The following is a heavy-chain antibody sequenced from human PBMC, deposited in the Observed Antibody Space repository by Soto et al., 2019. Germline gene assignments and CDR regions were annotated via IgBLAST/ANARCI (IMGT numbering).Heavy chain of an antibody. CDR1: GGSFSGYY. Sequence: PSETLSLTCAVYGGSFSGYYWSWIRQPPGKGLEWIGEINHSGSTNYNPSLKSRVTISVDTSKNQFSLKLSSVTAADTAVYYCASQSSMYSSSWPYYYGMDVPGQATTVSVSS. D-gene: IGHD6-13*01. V-gene: IGHV4-34*01. CDR2: INHSGST. J-gene: IGHJ6*02. CDR3: ASQSSMYSSSWPYYYGMDV.